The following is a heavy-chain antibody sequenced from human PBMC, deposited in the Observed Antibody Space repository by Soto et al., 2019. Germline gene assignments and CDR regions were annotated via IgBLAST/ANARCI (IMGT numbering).Heavy chain of an antibody. D-gene: IGHD6-13*01. CDR1: GYSFSSYW. CDR3: AMPIASSRLLEV. J-gene: IGHJ6*01. V-gene: IGHV5-10-1*01. CDR2: IDPSDSYT. Sequence: GDSLKISCKGSGYSFSSYWIRWSHQMPGKGLEWMGRIDPSDSYTNYSPSFQCHVTISADKSISTAYLQWSSLQASDTAMYYCAMPIASSRLLEVWGQGTTVAVSS.